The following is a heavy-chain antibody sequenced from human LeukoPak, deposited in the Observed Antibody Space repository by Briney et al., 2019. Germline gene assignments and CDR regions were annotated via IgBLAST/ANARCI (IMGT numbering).Heavy chain of an antibody. CDR1: GYTFTSYY. V-gene: IGHV1-46*01. Sequence: ASVKVSCKASGYTFTSYYMHWVRQAPGQGLEWMGIINPSGGSTSYAQKFQGRVTMTRDTSTSTVYMERSSLRSEDTAVYYCARALDYGDYRSWFDPWGQGTLVTVSS. J-gene: IGHJ5*02. CDR2: INPSGGST. CDR3: ARALDYGDYRSWFDP. D-gene: IGHD4-17*01.